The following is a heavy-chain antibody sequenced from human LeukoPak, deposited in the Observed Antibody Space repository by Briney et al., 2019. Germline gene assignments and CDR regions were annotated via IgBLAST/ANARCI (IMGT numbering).Heavy chain of an antibody. CDR2: IGTAGDT. V-gene: IGHV3-13*01. CDR1: GFTFSSYD. CDR3: AREYRSSSGRAFDY. J-gene: IGHJ4*02. D-gene: IGHD6-6*01. Sequence: GGSLRLSCAASGFTFSSYDMHWVRQGTGKGLEWVSAIGTAGDTSYPGSVKGRFTISRENAKNSLYLQMNSLRAGDTAVYYCAREYRSSSGRAFDYWGQGTLVTVSS.